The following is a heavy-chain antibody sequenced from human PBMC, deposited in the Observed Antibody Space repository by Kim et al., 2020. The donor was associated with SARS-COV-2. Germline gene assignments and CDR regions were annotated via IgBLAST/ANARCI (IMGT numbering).Heavy chain of an antibody. V-gene: IGHV3-21*01. J-gene: IGHJ6*02. Sequence: GGSLRLSCAASGFTFSSYSMNWVRQAPGKGLEWVSSISSSSSYIYYADSVKGRFTISRDNAKNSLYLQMNSLRAEDTAVYYCARGAVEYQLLRRAYYYYGMDVLGQGTTVTVSS. D-gene: IGHD2-2*01. CDR1: GFTFSSYS. CDR3: ARGAVEYQLLRRAYYYYGMDV. CDR2: ISSSSSYI.